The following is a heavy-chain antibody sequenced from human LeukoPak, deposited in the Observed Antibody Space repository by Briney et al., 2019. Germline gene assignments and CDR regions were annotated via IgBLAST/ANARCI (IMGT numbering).Heavy chain of an antibody. CDR3: ARGPRGGYNWFDP. J-gene: IGHJ5*02. Sequence: GGSLRLSCAASGFTFSSYAMHWVRHAPGKGLEWVAVISYDGSNKYYADSVKGRFTISRDNSKNTLYLQMNSLRAEDTAVYYCARGPRGGYNWFDPWGQGTLVTVSS. CDR2: ISYDGSNK. V-gene: IGHV3-30-3*01. CDR1: GFTFSSYA.